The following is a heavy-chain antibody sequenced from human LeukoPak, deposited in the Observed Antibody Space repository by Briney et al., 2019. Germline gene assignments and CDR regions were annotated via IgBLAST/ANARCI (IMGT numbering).Heavy chain of an antibody. D-gene: IGHD1-1*01. V-gene: IGHV4-34*01. Sequence: ETLSLTCTVSGGSISSYYWSWIRQPPGKGLEWIGEINHSGSTNYNPSLKSRVTISVDASKNQFSLKLSSVTAADTAVYYCARGAPQLERRPPRYYFDYWGQGTLVTVSS. CDR2: INHSGST. CDR3: ARGAPQLERRPPRYYFDY. J-gene: IGHJ4*02. CDR1: GGSISSYY.